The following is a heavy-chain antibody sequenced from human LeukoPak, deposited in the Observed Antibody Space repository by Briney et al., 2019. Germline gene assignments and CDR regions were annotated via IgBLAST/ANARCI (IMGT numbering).Heavy chain of an antibody. CDR3: ASSRIAGALDY. CDR1: GFTVGSNY. V-gene: IGHV3-66*01. CDR2: IYSGVST. Sequence: GGSLRLSCAASGFTVGSNYMSWVRQAPGKGLEWVSVIYSGVSTYYADSVKGRFTISRDNSKDTLSLQMNSLGVEDTAVYYCASSRIAGALDYWGQGTLVTVSS. J-gene: IGHJ4*02. D-gene: IGHD6-13*01.